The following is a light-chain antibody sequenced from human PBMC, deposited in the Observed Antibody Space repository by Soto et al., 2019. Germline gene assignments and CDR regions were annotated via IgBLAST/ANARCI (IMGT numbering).Light chain of an antibody. CDR3: QESRSARWGT. V-gene: IGKV1-39*01. CDR1: QNIYNS. J-gene: IGKJ1*01. Sequence: DIQITQSPSSLSASLGDRFTITCRTSQNIYNSLNWYQQKAGRAPAVLIYGASNLQGGVPLRFSGSGSGTDFTLTISGLQPEDSATYYCQESRSARWGTCGQGTKVDI. CDR2: GAS.